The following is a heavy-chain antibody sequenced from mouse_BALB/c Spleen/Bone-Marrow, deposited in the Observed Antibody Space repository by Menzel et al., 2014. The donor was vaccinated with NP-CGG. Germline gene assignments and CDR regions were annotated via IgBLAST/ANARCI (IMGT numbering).Heavy chain of an antibody. V-gene: IGHV1-4*01. CDR3: SRSTFAHVMDS. J-gene: IGHJ4*01. Sequence: VQLQQSGAELARPGASVKMSCKASGYTFTSYTMHWVKQRPGLGLEWIGYITPNSDHTNYNQKFKDRATLTADKSSSTAYMQLSSLTSEDSAIYYCSRSTFAHVMDSWGQGTSVTVSS. CDR2: ITPNSDHT. CDR1: GYTFTSYT. D-gene: IGHD4-1*02.